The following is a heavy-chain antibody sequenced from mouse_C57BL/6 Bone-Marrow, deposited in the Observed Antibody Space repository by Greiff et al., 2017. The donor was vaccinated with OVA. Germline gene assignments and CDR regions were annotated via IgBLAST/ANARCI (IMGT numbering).Heavy chain of an antibody. CDR3: TTVVASFDY. V-gene: IGHV14-4*01. Sequence: EVKLMESGAELVRPGASVKLSCTASGFNIKDDYMHWVKQRPEQGLEWIGWIDPENGDTEYASKFQGKATITADTSSNTAYLQLSSLTSEDTAVYYCTTVVASFDYWGQGTTLTVSS. J-gene: IGHJ2*01. D-gene: IGHD1-1*01. CDR1: GFNIKDDY. CDR2: IDPENGDT.